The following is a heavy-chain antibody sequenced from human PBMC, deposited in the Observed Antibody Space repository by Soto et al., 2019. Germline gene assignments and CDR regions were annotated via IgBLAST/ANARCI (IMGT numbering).Heavy chain of an antibody. CDR3: ARDYYDSSGYYSFDY. CDR2: INAGNGNT. J-gene: IGHJ4*02. CDR1: GYTFTSYA. V-gene: IGHV1-3*01. D-gene: IGHD3-22*01. Sequence: QVQLVQSGAEVKKPGASVKVSCKASGYTFTSYAMHWVRQAPGQRLEWMGWINAGNGNTKYSQKFQGRVTITRDTSASTAYMERSSLRSEDTAVYYCARDYYDSSGYYSFDYWGQGTLVTVSS.